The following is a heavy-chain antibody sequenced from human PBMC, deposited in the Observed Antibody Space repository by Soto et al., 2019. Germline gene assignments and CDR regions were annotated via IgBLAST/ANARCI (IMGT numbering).Heavy chain of an antibody. CDR3: ARDNSDYDLDY. J-gene: IGHJ4*02. CDR1: RFTFHDYG. V-gene: IGHV3-20*04. CDR2: ISWNGVST. D-gene: IGHD5-12*01. Sequence: EVQLVESGGGVVRPGGSLRLSCAASRFTFHDYGMTWVRQAPGKGLEWVSGISWNGVSTGYADSVKGRFTISRDNAKKSLYMQMNNLRPEDTALYYCARDNSDYDLDYWGQGTLVTVSS.